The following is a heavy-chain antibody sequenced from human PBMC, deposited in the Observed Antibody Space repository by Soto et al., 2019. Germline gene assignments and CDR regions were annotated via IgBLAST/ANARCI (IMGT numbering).Heavy chain of an antibody. V-gene: IGHV3-11*05. CDR1: GFTFSDYY. Sequence: QVQLVESGGGLVKPGGSLRLSCAASGFTFSDYYMSWIRQAPGKGLEWVSYISSSSSYTNYADSVKGRFTISRDNAKNSLYLQMNSLRAEDTAVYYCARGHHRYSCYDYVDYWGQGTLVTVSS. CDR3: ARGHHRYSCYDYVDY. J-gene: IGHJ4*02. CDR2: ISSSSSYT. D-gene: IGHD5-12*01.